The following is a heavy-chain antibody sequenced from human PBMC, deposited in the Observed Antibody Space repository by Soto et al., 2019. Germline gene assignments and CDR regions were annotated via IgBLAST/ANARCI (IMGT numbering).Heavy chain of an antibody. Sequence: ASVKVSCKASGYTFTSYGIIWVRQAPGQGLEWMGWISAYNGNTNYAQKLQGRVTMTTDTSTSTAYMELRSLRSDDTAVYYCGVTTASGNYYYGMDVWGQGTTVNVSS. V-gene: IGHV1-18*01. CDR1: GYTFTSYG. CDR3: GVTTASGNYYYGMDV. J-gene: IGHJ6*02. CDR2: ISAYNGNT. D-gene: IGHD4-17*01.